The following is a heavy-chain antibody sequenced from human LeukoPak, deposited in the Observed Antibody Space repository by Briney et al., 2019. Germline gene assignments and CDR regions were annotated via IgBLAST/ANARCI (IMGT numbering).Heavy chain of an antibody. CDR2: IRSKAYGGKT. Sequence: GGSLRLSCTASGFTFGDYAMSWFRQAPGKGLEWVGFIRSKAYGGKTEYAASVKGRFTISRDDSKSIAYLQMSSLKTEDTAVYYCTTDRGFVVVVPAADYWGQGTLVTVSS. J-gene: IGHJ4*02. V-gene: IGHV3-49*03. D-gene: IGHD2-2*01. CDR3: TTDRGFVVVVPAADY. CDR1: GFTFGDYA.